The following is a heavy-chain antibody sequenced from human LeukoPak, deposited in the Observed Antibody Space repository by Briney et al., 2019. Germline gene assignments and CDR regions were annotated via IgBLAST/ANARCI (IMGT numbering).Heavy chain of an antibody. CDR3: ARSEGMATIPFDY. CDR1: GGSISSYY. Sequence: SETLSLTCTVSGGSISSYYWTLIRQPPGKGLEWIGYIHYTGSTNSNPSLKSRVTISVDTSKNQFSLKLRSVTAADTAVYYCARSEGMATIPFDYWGQGTLVTVSS. D-gene: IGHD5-24*01. V-gene: IGHV4-59*01. J-gene: IGHJ4*02. CDR2: IHYTGST.